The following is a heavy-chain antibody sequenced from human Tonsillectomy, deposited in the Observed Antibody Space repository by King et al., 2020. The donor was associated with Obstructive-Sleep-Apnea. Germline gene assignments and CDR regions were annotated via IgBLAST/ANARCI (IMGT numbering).Heavy chain of an antibody. J-gene: IGHJ4*02. Sequence: VTLKESGPALVKPTQTLTLTCTLSGFSLSTSRVCVNWIRQPPGKALEWLARIDWDDNKYYSTSLKTRLTISKETSKNQVVLTMTNMDPVDTATYYCARIPPAGSGSEFDYWGQGTLVTVSS. V-gene: IGHV2-70*11. CDR3: ARIPPAGSGSEFDY. CDR2: IDWDDNK. D-gene: IGHD3-10*01. CDR1: GFSLSTSRVC.